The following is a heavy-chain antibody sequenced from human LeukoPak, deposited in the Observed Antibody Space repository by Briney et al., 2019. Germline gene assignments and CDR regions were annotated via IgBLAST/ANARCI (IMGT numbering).Heavy chain of an antibody. CDR3: AKKMGFGAWLQLEGYDAFDI. J-gene: IGHJ3*02. Sequence: GGSLRLSCAASGFTFSNYAMSWVRQAPGKGLEWVSAISTSGGGTYYADSVKGRFTFSRDNSKNTLYLQMSSLRAEDTAVYYCAKKMGFGAWLQLEGYDAFDIWGQGTMVTVSS. V-gene: IGHV3-23*01. CDR2: ISTSGGGT. CDR1: GFTFSNYA. D-gene: IGHD5-24*01.